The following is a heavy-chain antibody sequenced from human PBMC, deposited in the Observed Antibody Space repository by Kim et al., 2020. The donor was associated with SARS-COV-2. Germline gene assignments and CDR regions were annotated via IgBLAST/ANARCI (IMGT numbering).Heavy chain of an antibody. CDR3: AREVVPAATQLVWFDP. D-gene: IGHD2-2*01. V-gene: IGHV4-34*01. CDR1: GGSFSGYY. J-gene: IGHJ5*02. CDR2: INHSGST. Sequence: SETLSLTCAVYGGSFSGYYWSWIRQPPGKGLEWIGEINHSGSTNYNPSLKSRVTISVDTSKNQFSLKLSSVTAADTAVYYCAREVVPAATQLVWFDPWGQGTLVTVSS.